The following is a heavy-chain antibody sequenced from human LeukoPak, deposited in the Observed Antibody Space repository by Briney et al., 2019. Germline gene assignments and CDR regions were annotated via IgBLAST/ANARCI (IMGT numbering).Heavy chain of an antibody. D-gene: IGHD2-2*01. Sequence: GGFLRLSCAASGFTFSSYAMSWVRQAPGKGLEWVSAISGSGGSTYYADSVKGRFTISRANYKNTLYLQMNSLRAEDTAVYYCVISGTNAFDIWGQGTMVTVSS. CDR1: GFTFSSYA. V-gene: IGHV3-23*01. J-gene: IGHJ3*02. CDR2: ISGSGGST. CDR3: VISGTNAFDI.